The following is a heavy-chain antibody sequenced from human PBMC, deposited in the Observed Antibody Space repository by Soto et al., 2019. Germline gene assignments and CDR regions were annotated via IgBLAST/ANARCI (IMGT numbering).Heavy chain of an antibody. CDR2: ISSSSSTI. V-gene: IGHV3-48*02. CDR1: GFTFSSYS. CDR3: ARDPPGNSGYEPQPFDY. D-gene: IGHD5-12*01. Sequence: EVQLVESGGGLVQPGGSLRLSCAASGFTFSSYSMNWVRQAPGKGLEWVSYISSSSSTIYYADSVKGRFTISRDNAKNSLYLQKNSLRDEDTAVYYCARDPPGNSGYEPQPFDYWGQGTLVTVSS. J-gene: IGHJ4*02.